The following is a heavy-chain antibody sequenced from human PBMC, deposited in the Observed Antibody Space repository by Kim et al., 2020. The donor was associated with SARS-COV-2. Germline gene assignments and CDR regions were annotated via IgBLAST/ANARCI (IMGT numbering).Heavy chain of an antibody. D-gene: IGHD3-22*01. CDR1: GFTFSSYS. Sequence: GGSLRLSCAASGFTFSSYSMNWVRQAPGKGLEWVSYISSSSTIYYADSVKGRFTISRDNAKNSLYLQMNSLRAEDTAVYYCARSVYYYDSSGYSFFDYWGQGTLVTVSS. J-gene: IGHJ4*02. CDR2: ISSSSTI. CDR3: ARSVYYYDSSGYSFFDY. V-gene: IGHV3-48*04.